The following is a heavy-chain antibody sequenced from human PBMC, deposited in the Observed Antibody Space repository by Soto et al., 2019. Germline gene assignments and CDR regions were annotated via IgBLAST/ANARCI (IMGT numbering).Heavy chain of an antibody. J-gene: IGHJ4*02. CDR1: GFTLSDHY. CDR2: SRDKAQGYST. V-gene: IGHV3-72*01. CDR3: AKDAPLGYVYGSGGLDY. D-gene: IGHD3-10*01. Sequence: GGSLRLSCAGSGFTLSDHYIDWVRQAPGKGLEWVGRSRDKAQGYSTAYAASVKGRFTTSRDESKNSVYLQMNSLRAEDTAVYYCAKDAPLGYVYGSGGLDYWGQGTLVTVSS.